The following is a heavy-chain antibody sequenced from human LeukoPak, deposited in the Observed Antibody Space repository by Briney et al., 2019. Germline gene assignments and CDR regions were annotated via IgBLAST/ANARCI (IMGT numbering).Heavy chain of an antibody. CDR2: IYHSGST. D-gene: IGHD5-18*01. J-gene: IGHJ4*02. CDR3: ATRGYSYDYEIY. V-gene: IGHV4-4*02. Sequence: SGTLSLTCAVSGGSISSSNWWSWVRQPPGKGLEWIGEIYHSGSTNYNPSLKSRVTISVDKSKNQFSLELTSVTAADTAVYYCATRGYSYDYEIYWGQGTLVTVSS. CDR1: GGSISSSNW.